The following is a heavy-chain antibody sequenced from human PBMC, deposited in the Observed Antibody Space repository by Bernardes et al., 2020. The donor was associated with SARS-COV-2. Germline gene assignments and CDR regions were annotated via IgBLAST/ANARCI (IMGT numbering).Heavy chain of an antibody. CDR2: IYYNGRT. CDR1: TDSFTSSTYY. J-gene: IGHJ4*02. CDR3: ARGFAYDVWSGNIAQHYFDN. D-gene: IGHD3-3*01. Sequence: ETLSITCSVSTDSFTSSTYYWGWIRQPPGKGLEWIGSIYYNGRTYYNPSLKSRVTISVDTSQFSLKLSSVTPADTAVYYCARGFAYDVWSGNIAQHYFDNWVQGTLITVSS. V-gene: IGHV4-39*07.